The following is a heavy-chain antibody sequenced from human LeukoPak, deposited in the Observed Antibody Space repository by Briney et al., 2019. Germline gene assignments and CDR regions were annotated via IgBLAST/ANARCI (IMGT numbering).Heavy chain of an antibody. J-gene: IGHJ4*02. D-gene: IGHD3-10*01. CDR3: ARSGYLWLGPDY. Sequence: GGSLRLSCAASGFTVSSNYMSWVRQAPGKWLEWVSVIYSGGSTYYADSVKGRFTISRDNSKNTLYLQMNCLRAEDTAVYYCARSGYLWLGPDYLGQGTLVTVSS. V-gene: IGHV3-53*01. CDR2: IYSGGST. CDR1: GFTVSSNY.